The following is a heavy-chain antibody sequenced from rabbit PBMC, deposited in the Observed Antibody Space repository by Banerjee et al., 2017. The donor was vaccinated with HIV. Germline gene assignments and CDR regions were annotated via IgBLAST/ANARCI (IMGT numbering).Heavy chain of an antibody. CDR1: GIDFSSYG. V-gene: IGHV1S45*01. J-gene: IGHJ4*01. Sequence: QEQLVESGGGLVTLGGSLKLSCKASGIDFSSYGISWVRQAPGKGLEWIGCIYGGSSGKISYATWAKGRFTISKTSSTTVTLQMTSLTAADTATYFCARDLGDYGDLWGPVSMV. CDR3: ARDLGDYGDL. D-gene: IGHD2-1*01. CDR2: IYGGSSGKI.